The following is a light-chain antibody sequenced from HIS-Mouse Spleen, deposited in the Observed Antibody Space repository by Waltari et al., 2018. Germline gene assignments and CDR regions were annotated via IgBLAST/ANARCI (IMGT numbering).Light chain of an antibody. J-gene: IGLJ2*01. CDR2: RNN. V-gene: IGLV1-47*01. CDR3: AAWDDSLSGPRV. CDR1: SSNIGSNY. Sequence: QSVLTQPPSASGTPGQRVTISCSGSSSNIGSNYVYWYQQLPGTAPKLLIYRNNQRPSGVPDRFSGSNAGTSASLAISGLRSEDEADDYCAAWDDSLSGPRVFGGGTKLTVL.